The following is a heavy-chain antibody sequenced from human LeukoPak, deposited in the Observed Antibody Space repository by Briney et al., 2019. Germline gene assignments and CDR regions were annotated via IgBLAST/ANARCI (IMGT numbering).Heavy chain of an antibody. CDR3: ARGRRGSYFQDY. V-gene: IGHV4-39*07. D-gene: IGHD1-26*01. CDR1: GDSISSSNSY. J-gene: IGHJ4*02. CDR2: MWFGATT. Sequence: SETLSLTCTVSGDSISSSNSYWGWIRQPPGKGLEWIGSMWFGATTSYDPSLKSRVTISIDPSKNQFSLKLSSVTAADKALYYCARGRRGSYFQDYWGQGTLVTVSS.